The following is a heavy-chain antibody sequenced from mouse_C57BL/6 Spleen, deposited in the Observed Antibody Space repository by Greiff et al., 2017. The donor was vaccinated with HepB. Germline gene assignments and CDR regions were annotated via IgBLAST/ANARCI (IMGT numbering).Heavy chain of an antibody. J-gene: IGHJ4*01. Sequence: VKQRPGQGLEWIGEIDPSDSYTNYNQKFKGKSTLTVDKSSSTAYMQLSSLTSEDSAVYYCARRTVVDFYAMDYWGQGTSVTVSS. CDR2: IDPSDSYT. D-gene: IGHD1-1*01. CDR3: ARRTVVDFYAMDY. V-gene: IGHV1-69*01.